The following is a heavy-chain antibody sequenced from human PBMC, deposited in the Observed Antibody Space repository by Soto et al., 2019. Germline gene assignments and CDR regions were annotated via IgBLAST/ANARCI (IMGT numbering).Heavy chain of an antibody. Sequence: QVQLQESGPGLVKPSQTLSLTCTVSGGSISSGGYYWSWIRQHPGKGLEWIGYIYYSGSTYYNPSLKSRVTISVDTSKNQFSLTLSSVIASDTAVYYCARGGYYDSSGYYYVSWYFDLCARGTLVTVSS. V-gene: IGHV4-31*03. CDR1: GGSISSGGYY. D-gene: IGHD3-22*01. CDR2: IYYSGST. CDR3: ARGGYYDSSGYYYVSWYFDL. J-gene: IGHJ2*01.